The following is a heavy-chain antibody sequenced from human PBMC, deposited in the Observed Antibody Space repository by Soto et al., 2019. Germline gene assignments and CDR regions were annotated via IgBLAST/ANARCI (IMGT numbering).Heavy chain of an antibody. D-gene: IGHD5-18*01. V-gene: IGHV4-30-4*08. J-gene: IGHJ4*02. Sequence: PSETLCITCTFYAGSISIGNYYWNWIRQPPGKGLEWIGYIYSSGSTYYNPSLKSRVTISVDTSNHQFSLKLSSVTAADTAVYYCAREHRGYNYDYYFDYWGQGTMVTVSS. CDR2: IYSSGST. CDR1: AGSISIGNYY. CDR3: AREHRGYNYDYYFDY.